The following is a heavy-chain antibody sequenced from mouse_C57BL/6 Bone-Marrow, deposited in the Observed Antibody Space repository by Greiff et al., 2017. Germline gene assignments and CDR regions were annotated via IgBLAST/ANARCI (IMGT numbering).Heavy chain of an antibody. Sequence: QVQLQQSGPGLVQPSQSLSITCTASGFSLTSYGVHWVRQSPGKGLEWLGVIWSGGSTDYNAAFISRLSISKDNSKSQVFFKMNSLQADDTDIYYCARHGYYYFDYWGQGTTLTVSS. CDR1: GFSLTSYG. V-gene: IGHV2-2*01. D-gene: IGHD2-3*01. CDR3: ARHGYYYFDY. J-gene: IGHJ2*01. CDR2: IWSGGST.